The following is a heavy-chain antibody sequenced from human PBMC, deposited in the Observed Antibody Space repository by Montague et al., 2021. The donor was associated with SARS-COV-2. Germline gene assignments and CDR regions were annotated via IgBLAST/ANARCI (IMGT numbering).Heavy chain of an antibody. J-gene: IGHJ6*02. V-gene: IGHV4-4*07. D-gene: IGHD3-16*01. CDR3: ARNPGEYYGMDV. CDR1: GCSIRTYY. Sequence: SETLSLTCTVSGCSIRTYYWSLIRQPAGTGLEWIGRIYISGSINYNPSLKTRITLSVDTSKNQLSLRLNSVTAADTAVYYCARNPGEYYGMDVWGQGTTVTVAS. CDR2: IYISGSI.